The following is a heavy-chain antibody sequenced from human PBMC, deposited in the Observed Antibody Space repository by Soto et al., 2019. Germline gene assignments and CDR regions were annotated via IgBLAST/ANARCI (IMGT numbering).Heavy chain of an antibody. CDR2: VSNDGRNE. CDR3: AKTIPTSGDSTGRGALIDN. Sequence: QVQLVESGGGVVQPGRSLRLSCAASGFTFSVYGMHWVRQAPGKGLEWVGVVSNDGRNEHYADSVRGRLTISRDNSKNTLYLQMNSLRAEDTAVYYCAKTIPTSGDSTGRGALIDNWGQGALVTVSS. J-gene: IGHJ4*02. V-gene: IGHV3-30*18. CDR1: GFTFSVYG. D-gene: IGHD2-21*01.